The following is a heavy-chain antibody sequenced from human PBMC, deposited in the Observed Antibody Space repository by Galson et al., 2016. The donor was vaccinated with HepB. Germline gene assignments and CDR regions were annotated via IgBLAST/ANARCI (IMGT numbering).Heavy chain of an antibody. Sequence: QSGAEVKEPGESLKISCQASGYNFADYWIAWVRQMPGRGLEWIGIIYPGDSDTRDSRSFRGQVTMSVDKSISISDLQWSSLKASDTALYYCSRPGVPYSSSWYIGEAFDIWGQGTLVTVSS. CDR2: IYPGDSDT. J-gene: IGHJ3*02. CDR3: SRPGVPYSSSWYIGEAFDI. V-gene: IGHV5-51*01. D-gene: IGHD6-13*01. CDR1: GYNFADYW.